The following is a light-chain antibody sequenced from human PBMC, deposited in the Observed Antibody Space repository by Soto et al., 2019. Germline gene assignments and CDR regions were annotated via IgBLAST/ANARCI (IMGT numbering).Light chain of an antibody. CDR3: QQYNNWWT. J-gene: IGKJ1*01. Sequence: EIVMTQSPATLSVSPGERATLSCRASQSVSSNLAWYQQKPGQAPRLLIYGASTRATGIPARFSGSGSGTEFTLTISSLQSEDYYCQQYNNWWTFGQGTKVEIK. CDR1: QSVSSN. CDR2: GAS. V-gene: IGKV3-15*01.